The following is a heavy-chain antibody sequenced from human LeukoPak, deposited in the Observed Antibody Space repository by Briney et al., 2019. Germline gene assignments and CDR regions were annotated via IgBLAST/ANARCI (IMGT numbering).Heavy chain of an antibody. CDR1: GFTFSSYA. CDR3: AKDIVVVPDSFDY. J-gene: IGHJ4*02. Sequence: GGSLRLSWAAAGFTFSSYAMSWVRQAPGKGLEWVSAISGSGGSTYYADSVKGRFTISRDNSKNTLYLQMNSLRAEDTAVYYCAKDIVVVPDSFDYWGQGTLVTVSS. V-gene: IGHV3-23*01. CDR2: ISGSGGST. D-gene: IGHD2-2*01.